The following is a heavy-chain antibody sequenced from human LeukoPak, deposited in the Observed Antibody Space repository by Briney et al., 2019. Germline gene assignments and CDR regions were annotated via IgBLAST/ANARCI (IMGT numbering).Heavy chain of an antibody. J-gene: IGHJ5*02. D-gene: IGHD1-1*01. CDR1: GFIFSSYE. Sequence: GGSLRLSCAASGFIFSSYEMSWVRHVPGKGLEWISYISNSGSTIYYADSVKGRFTISRDNAKNSLYLQMNSLRAEDTAVYYCARDPAQLERQAINWFDPWGQGTLVTVSS. V-gene: IGHV3-48*03. CDR2: ISNSGSTI. CDR3: ARDPAQLERQAINWFDP.